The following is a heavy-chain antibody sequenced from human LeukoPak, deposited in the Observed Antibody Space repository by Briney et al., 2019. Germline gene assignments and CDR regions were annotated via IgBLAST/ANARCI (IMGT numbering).Heavy chain of an antibody. CDR3: ATHGYSELRYFDWSTNE. CDR2: IKQDGSEK. J-gene: IGHJ4*02. D-gene: IGHD3-9*01. Sequence: SCKASGGTFSDYAINWVRQAPGQGLEWVANIKQDGSEKYYVDSVKGRFTISRDNAKNSLYLQMDSLRAEDTAVYYCATHGYSELRYFDWSTNEWGQGTLVTVSS. V-gene: IGHV3-7*02. CDR1: GGTFSDYA.